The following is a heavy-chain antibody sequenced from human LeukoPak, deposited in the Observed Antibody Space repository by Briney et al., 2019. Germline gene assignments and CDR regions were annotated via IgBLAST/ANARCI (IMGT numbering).Heavy chain of an antibody. CDR3: ARARESYDFWSGPNYYYYMDV. CDR1: GFTFSSYW. V-gene: IGHV3-74*01. CDR2: INSDGSST. J-gene: IGHJ6*03. D-gene: IGHD3-3*01. Sequence: GGSLRLSCAASGFTFSSYWMHWVRQAPGKGLVWVSRINSDGSSTSYADPVKGRFTISRDNAKNTLYLQMNSLRAEDTAVYYCARARESYDFWSGPNYYYYMDVWGKGATVTVSS.